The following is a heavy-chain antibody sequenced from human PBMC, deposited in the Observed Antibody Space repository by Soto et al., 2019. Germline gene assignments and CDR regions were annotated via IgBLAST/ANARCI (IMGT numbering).Heavy chain of an antibody. CDR2: ISYDGSNK. CDR3: AKDSSGWSRGTEYLQH. CDR1: GFTFSSYG. Sequence: GGSLRLSCAASGFTFSSYGMHWVRQAPGKGLEWVAVISYDGSNKYYADTVKGRFTISRDNSKNTLYLQINSLRAEDTAVYYCAKDSSGWSRGTEYLQHWGQGTLVTVSS. D-gene: IGHD6-19*01. J-gene: IGHJ1*01. V-gene: IGHV3-30*18.